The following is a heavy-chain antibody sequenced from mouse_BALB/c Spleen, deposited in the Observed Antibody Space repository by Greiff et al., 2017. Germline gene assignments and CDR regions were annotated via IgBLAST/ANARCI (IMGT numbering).Heavy chain of an antibody. CDR3: AGGGYDGAYYAMDY. CDR1: GFNIKDTY. Sequence: EVQLQQSGAELVKPGASVKLSCTASGFNIKDTYMHWVKQRPEQGLEWIGRIDPANGNTKYDPKFQGKATITADTSSNTAYLQLSSLTSEDTAVYYGAGGGYDGAYYAMDYWGQGTSVTVSS. CDR2: IDPANGNT. J-gene: IGHJ4*01. D-gene: IGHD2-14*01. V-gene: IGHV14-3*02.